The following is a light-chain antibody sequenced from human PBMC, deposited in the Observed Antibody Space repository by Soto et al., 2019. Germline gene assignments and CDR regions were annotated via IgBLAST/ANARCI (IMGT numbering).Light chain of an antibody. V-gene: IGKV3-20*01. J-gene: IGKJ2*01. CDR3: QQYGSSPRT. CDR1: QSVSSSF. CDR2: GAS. Sequence: EIVLTQSPGTLSLCPGERATLSCRASQSVSSSFLAWYQQKPGQAPRLLMYGASSRATGIPDRFSGSGSGTDFTLTINRLEPEDFAVYYCQQYGSSPRTFGKGTKLEIK.